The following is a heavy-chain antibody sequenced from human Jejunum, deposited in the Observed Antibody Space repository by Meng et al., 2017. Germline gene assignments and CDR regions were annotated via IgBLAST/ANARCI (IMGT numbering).Heavy chain of an antibody. CDR3: STDLRWGLDFDY. Sequence: GGSLRLSCAASGFIFSNTWMNWVRQTPGKGLGWVGRILTIADGETTDYSAPVKDRLTISRDDPKNTLYLQMNSLKAEDTAVYYCSTDLRWGLDFDYWGQGTLVTVSS. V-gene: IGHV3-15*01. D-gene: IGHD2-21*01. CDR2: ILTIADGETT. J-gene: IGHJ4*02. CDR1: GFIFSNTW.